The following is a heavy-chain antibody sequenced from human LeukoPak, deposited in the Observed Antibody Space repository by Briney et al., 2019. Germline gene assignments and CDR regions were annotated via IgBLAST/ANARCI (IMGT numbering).Heavy chain of an antibody. Sequence: GGSLRLSCAASGFTFSNAWMSWVRQAPGKGLEWVSSISSSSSYIYYADSVKGRFTISRDNAKNSLYLQMNSLRAEDTAVYYCARGRAAAGCTDYWGQGTLVTVSS. D-gene: IGHD6-13*01. CDR2: ISSSSSYI. CDR3: ARGRAAAGCTDY. V-gene: IGHV3-21*01. CDR1: GFTFSNAW. J-gene: IGHJ4*02.